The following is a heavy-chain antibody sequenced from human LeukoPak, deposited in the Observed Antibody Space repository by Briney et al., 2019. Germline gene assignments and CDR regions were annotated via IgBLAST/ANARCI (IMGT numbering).Heavy chain of an antibody. D-gene: IGHD6-19*01. CDR1: GYTFTGYY. V-gene: IGHV1-2*02. CDR3: ARDLTGGSSGWYVFDY. Sequence: ASVKVSCKASGYTFTGYYMHWVRQAPGQGLEWMGWINPNSGGTNYAQKFQGRVTMTRDTSISTAYMELSRLRSDDTAVYCCARDLTGGSSGWYVFDYWGQGTLVTVSS. CDR2: INPNSGGT. J-gene: IGHJ4*02.